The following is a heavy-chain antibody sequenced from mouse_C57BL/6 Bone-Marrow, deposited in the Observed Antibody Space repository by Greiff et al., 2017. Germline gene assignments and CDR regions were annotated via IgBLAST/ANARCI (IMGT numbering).Heavy chain of an antibody. CDR3: ARSSPYGNHWYFAV. Sequence: QVQLQQSGAELARPGASVKLSCKASGYTFTSYGIRWVKQRTGQGLEWIGEIYPRSGNTYYNEKFKGKATLTADKSSSTAYMELRSLTSEDSAVYFCARSSPYGNHWYFAVWGTGTTVTVSS. J-gene: IGHJ1*03. CDR2: IYPRSGNT. CDR1: GYTFTSYG. D-gene: IGHD2-1*01. V-gene: IGHV1-81*01.